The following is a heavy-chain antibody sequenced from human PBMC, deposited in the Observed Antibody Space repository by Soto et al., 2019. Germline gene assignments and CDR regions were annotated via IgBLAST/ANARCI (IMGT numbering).Heavy chain of an antibody. CDR2: VTRSGDRT. CDR1: GFSFRSYG. J-gene: IGHJ2*01. CDR3: AKDAQIYGDYLWSFDV. V-gene: IGHV3-23*01. D-gene: IGHD4-17*01. Sequence: EAQLLESGGGMAQSGGSLRLSCAASGFSFRSYGMNWVRQAPGKGLEWISGVTRSGDRTYYADSVKGRFTISRDNSKNTLYLQMNSLRDEDTAVYYCAKDAQIYGDYLWSFDVWGRGTLVTVSS.